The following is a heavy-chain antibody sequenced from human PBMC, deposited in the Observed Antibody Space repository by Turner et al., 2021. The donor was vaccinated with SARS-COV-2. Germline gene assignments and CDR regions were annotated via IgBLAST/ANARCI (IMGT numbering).Heavy chain of an antibody. D-gene: IGHD3-10*02. CDR3: ANVRRDGPFDAFDI. Sequence: VQLLESGGGLVQPGGSLRLTCQASGFPFNTYAMTWVRQAPGKGLQWVSTISGKTYTTYYADSVKGRFTISRDNFKNTLYLQMNSLSAEDTAVYYCANVRRDGPFDAFDIWGQGTMVTVSS. CDR1: GFPFNTYA. V-gene: IGHV3-23*01. J-gene: IGHJ3*02. CDR2: ISGKTYTT.